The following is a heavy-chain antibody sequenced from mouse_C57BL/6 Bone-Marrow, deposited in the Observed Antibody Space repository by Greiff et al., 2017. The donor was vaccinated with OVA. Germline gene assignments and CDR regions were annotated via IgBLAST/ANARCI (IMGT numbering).Heavy chain of an antibody. V-gene: IGHV5-4*01. CDR1: GFTFSSYA. J-gene: IGHJ3*01. CDR3: ARDDYASSSFAY. D-gene: IGHD2-4*01. CDR2: ISDGGSYT. Sequence: EVQLQESGGGLVKPGGSLKLSCAASGFTFSSYAMSWVRQTPEKRLEWVATISDGGSYTYYPDNVKGRFTISRDNAKNNLYLQMSHLKSEDTAMYYCARDDYASSSFAYWGQGTLVTVSA.